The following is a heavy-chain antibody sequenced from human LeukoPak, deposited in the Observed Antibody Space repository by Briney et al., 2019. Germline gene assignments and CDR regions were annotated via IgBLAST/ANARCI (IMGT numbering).Heavy chain of an antibody. D-gene: IGHD2-2*01. CDR2: IYNSGST. V-gene: IGHV4-4*07. J-gene: IGHJ6*03. CDR3: ARVVPAATVHYMDV. Sequence: KPSETLSLTCTVSGGSISSYYWTWIRQPAGKGLEWIGRIYNSGSTNYNPSLKSRVTMSVDTSQNQFSLNLSSVTAADTAVYFCARVVPAATVHYMDVWGKGTTVTVSS. CDR1: GGSISSYY.